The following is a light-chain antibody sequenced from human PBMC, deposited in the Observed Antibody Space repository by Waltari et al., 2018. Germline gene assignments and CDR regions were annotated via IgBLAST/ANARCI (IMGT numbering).Light chain of an antibody. CDR2: VHIDGSH. CDR3: QTWGSGIVV. Sequence: QVVLTQSPSASASLGASVKLTSPLDSGHTTYAIAWHQQQPEKGPRYLMTVHIDGSHTNADGVPDRFSGSSSGAERYLIISSLQSEDEADYYCQTWGSGIVVFGGGTKLTVL. V-gene: IGLV4-69*01. CDR1: SGHTTYA. J-gene: IGLJ3*02.